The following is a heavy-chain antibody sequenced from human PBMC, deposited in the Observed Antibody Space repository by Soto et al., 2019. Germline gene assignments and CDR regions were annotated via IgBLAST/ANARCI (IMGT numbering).Heavy chain of an antibody. Sequence: SETLSLTCTVSGGSISSGGYYWSWIRQHPGKGLEWIGYIYYSGSTYYNPSLKSRVTISADTSKNQFSLKLSSVTAADTAVYYCARGFSATGRRPEYFQHWGQGTLVTVSS. V-gene: IGHV4-31*03. CDR3: ARGFSATGRRPEYFQH. J-gene: IGHJ1*01. CDR1: GGSISSGGYY. D-gene: IGHD3-9*01. CDR2: IYYSGST.